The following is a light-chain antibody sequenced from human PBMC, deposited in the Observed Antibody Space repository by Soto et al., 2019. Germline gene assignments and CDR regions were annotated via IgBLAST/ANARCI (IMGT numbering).Light chain of an antibody. CDR3: QQYNASPWT. V-gene: IGKV1-5*03. J-gene: IGKJ1*01. CDR2: KAS. CDR1: QSISSW. Sequence: DIHMTQSPSTLSASVGNIFTITCRASQSISSWLAWYQQKPGKAPKPLIYKASTLESGVPSNFRGSGSGTEFSLTISSLKPEDFETYYCQQYNASPWTFGHGTKVDIK.